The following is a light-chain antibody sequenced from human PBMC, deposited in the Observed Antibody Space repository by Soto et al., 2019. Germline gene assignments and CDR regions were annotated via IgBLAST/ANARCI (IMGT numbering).Light chain of an antibody. J-gene: IGLJ3*02. V-gene: IGLV1-44*01. CDR2: SNN. Sequence: QSELTQPPSASGTPGHRITISCSGSNSNFGTNTVNWYQQLPGTAPKLLIYSNNQRPSGVPDRFSGSKSGTSASLAISGLQSEDEAQYYCAAWDDSLNGWVFGGGTKVTVL. CDR1: NSNFGTNT. CDR3: AAWDDSLNGWV.